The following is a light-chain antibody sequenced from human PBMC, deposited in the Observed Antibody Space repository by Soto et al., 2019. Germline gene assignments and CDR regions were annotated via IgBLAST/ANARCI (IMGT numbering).Light chain of an antibody. CDR2: GAS. CDR1: RSVSSSY. J-gene: IGKJ4*01. V-gene: IGKV3-20*01. Sequence: EIVLTQSPGSLCLSPGERATLSCRASRSVSSSYLAWYQQKPGQAPRLLIYGASSRATGIPDRFSGSGSGTDFTLTISRLEPEDFAVYYCQQYGSSPLTFGGGTKGDIK. CDR3: QQYGSSPLT.